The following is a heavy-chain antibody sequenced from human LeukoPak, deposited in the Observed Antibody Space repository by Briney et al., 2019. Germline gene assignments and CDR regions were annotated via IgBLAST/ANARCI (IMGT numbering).Heavy chain of an antibody. CDR1: GGSISSYY. Sequence: SETLSLTCTVSGGSISSYYWSWIRQPPGKGLEWIGYIYYSGSTNYNPSLKSRVTISVDTSKNQFSLKLSSVTAADTAVYYCARSNSYGPLDVIWFDPWGQGTLVTVSS. CDR2: IYYSGST. V-gene: IGHV4-59*08. J-gene: IGHJ5*02. D-gene: IGHD5-18*01. CDR3: ARSNSYGPLDVIWFDP.